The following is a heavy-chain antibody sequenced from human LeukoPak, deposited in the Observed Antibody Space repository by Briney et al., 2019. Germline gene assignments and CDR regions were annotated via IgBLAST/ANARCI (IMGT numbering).Heavy chain of an antibody. CDR1: GFTVSSNY. V-gene: IGHV3-66*01. CDR3: ARVALRDSSSWYHFDY. CDR2: IYSGGST. Sequence: PGGSLRLSCAASGFTVSSNYMSWVRQAPGKGLEWVSVIYSGGSTYYADSVKGGFTISRDNSKNTLYLQMNSLRAEDTAVYYCARVALRDSSSWYHFDYWGQGTLVTVSS. J-gene: IGHJ4*02. D-gene: IGHD6-13*01.